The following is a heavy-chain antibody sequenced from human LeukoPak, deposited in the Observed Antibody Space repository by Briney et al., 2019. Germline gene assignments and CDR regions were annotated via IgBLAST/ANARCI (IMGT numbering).Heavy chain of an antibody. D-gene: IGHD3-3*01. J-gene: IGHJ4*02. CDR1: GFTFSSYW. CDR3: ARIYDFWSGPIYYFDY. Sequence: GGSLRLSCAASGFTFSSYWMSWVRQAPGKGLEWVANIKQDGSEKYYVDSVKGRFTISRDNAKNSLYLQMNSLRAEDTAVYYCARIYDFWSGPIYYFDYWGQGTLVTVSP. V-gene: IGHV3-7*01. CDR2: IKQDGSEK.